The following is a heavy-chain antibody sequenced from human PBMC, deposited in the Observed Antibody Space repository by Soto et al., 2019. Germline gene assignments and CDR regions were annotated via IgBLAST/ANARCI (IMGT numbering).Heavy chain of an antibody. CDR3: AKDTVGGYSFWSGYYSDGLDV. CDR2: ISGNGAGT. CDR1: GFTFDSYA. Sequence: EVKLLESGGGLAQPGGSLRLSCVGSGFTFDSYAISWVRQAPGKGLQWISAISGNGAGTDYAHSVKGRFTISRDNSKNTVHLQMNSRRAEDTALYYCAKDTVGGYSFWSGYYSDGLDVWGQGTRVTVSS. D-gene: IGHD3-3*01. V-gene: IGHV3-23*01. J-gene: IGHJ3*01.